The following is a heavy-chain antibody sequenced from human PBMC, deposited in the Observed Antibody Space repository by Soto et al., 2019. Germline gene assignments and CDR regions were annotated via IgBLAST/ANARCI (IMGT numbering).Heavy chain of an antibody. D-gene: IGHD3-10*01. V-gene: IGHV3-23*01. CDR1: GFTFSSYA. CDR2: ISSSDGNT. J-gene: IGHJ4*02. CDR3: AKAGYGSGTYRHNDY. Sequence: EVQLLESGGGLVQPGGSLRLSCAASGFTFSSYAMTWVRQAPGKGLSWLLTISSSDGNTNYASSVKGRFSISRDNSKNTLYLQMNSLRVDDTAVYYCAKAGYGSGTYRHNDYWGQGTLVTVSS.